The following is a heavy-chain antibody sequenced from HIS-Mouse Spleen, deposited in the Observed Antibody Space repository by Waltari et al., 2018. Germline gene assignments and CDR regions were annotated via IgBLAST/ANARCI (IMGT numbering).Heavy chain of an antibody. CDR3: ARDREGIAAAGTRDAFDI. Sequence: QVQLQESGPGLVKPSETLSLTCTVSGGSISSYYWSWIRQPAGRGLEWIGRIYTSGSTNYNPSLKSRVTMSVDTSKNQFSLKLSSVTAADTAVYYCARDREGIAAAGTRDAFDIWGQGTMVTVSS. V-gene: IGHV4-4*07. J-gene: IGHJ3*02. CDR1: GGSISSYY. CDR2: IYTSGST. D-gene: IGHD6-13*01.